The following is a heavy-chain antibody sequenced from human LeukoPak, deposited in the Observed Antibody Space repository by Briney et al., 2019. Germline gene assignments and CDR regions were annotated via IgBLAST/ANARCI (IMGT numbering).Heavy chain of an antibody. CDR3: ASLFLCYGCSRSSDAINI. CDR2: MNSDGSST. J-gene: IGHJ3*02. Sequence: GGSLRLSCAASGFTFSSYWMHWVRQAPEKGLVWVSRMNSDGSSTTYADSVKGRFTISRDNDKNTLYLQMNSLKAEDTAVYYFASLFLCYGCSRSSDAINIWGQGTMVTVSS. V-gene: IGHV3-74*01. CDR1: GFTFSSYW. D-gene: IGHD6-6*01.